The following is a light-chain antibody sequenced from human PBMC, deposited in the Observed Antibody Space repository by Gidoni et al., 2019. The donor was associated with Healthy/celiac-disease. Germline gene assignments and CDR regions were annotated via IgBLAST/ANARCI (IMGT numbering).Light chain of an antibody. Sequence: DIVMTQSPDSLAVSLGERATINCKSRQSVLYSANNKNYLAWYQQKPGQPPKLLIYWAYTRESGVPDRFSVSGSGTDFTLTISSLQAEDVAVYYCQQYYSTSWTFGQGTKVEIK. J-gene: IGKJ1*01. CDR1: QSVLYSANNKNY. V-gene: IGKV4-1*01. CDR2: WAY. CDR3: QQYYSTSWT.